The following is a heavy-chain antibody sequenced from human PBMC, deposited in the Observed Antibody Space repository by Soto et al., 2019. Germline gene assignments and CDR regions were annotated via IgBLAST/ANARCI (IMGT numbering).Heavy chain of an antibody. J-gene: IGHJ5*02. D-gene: IGHD3-22*01. Sequence: QVQLVQSGAEVKKPGSSVKVSCKSSGGTFSTSTLAWVRQAPGQGLEWVGGIIPIFGTANYPQMFKGRVTIAADESTGTAYMELSRLRSEDTVVYYCARSQDSSGYWNSCFDPWGQGTLVTVSS. CDR1: GGTFSTST. CDR2: IIPIFGTA. V-gene: IGHV1-69*01. CDR3: ARSQDSSGYWNSCFDP.